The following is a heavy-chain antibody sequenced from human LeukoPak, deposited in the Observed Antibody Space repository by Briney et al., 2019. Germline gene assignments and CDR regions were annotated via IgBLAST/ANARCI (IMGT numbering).Heavy chain of an antibody. CDR3: AKGDSSGWKDAFDI. CDR1: GFIFSSYA. V-gene: IGHV3-23*01. Sequence: GGSLRLSCAASGFIFSSYAMSWVRQAPGKGLEWVSAISGSGANTYYSDSVRGRFTISRDNSKNTLYLQLNSLRAEDTAIYYCAKGDSSGWKDAFDIWGQGTMVTVSS. D-gene: IGHD6-19*01. J-gene: IGHJ3*02. CDR2: ISGSGANT.